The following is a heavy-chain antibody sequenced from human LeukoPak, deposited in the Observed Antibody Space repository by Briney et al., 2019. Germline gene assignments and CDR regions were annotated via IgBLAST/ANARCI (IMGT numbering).Heavy chain of an antibody. V-gene: IGHV4-59*01. CDR3: ASSPIRDGYNYRYSQH. Sequence: SETLSLTCAVYGGSFSGYYWSWIRQPPGKGLEWIGYIYYSGSTNYNPSLKSRVTISVDTSKNHFSLKLSSVTAADRAVYYCASSPIRDGYNYRYSQHWGQGTLVTVSS. CDR2: IYYSGST. J-gene: IGHJ1*01. CDR1: GGSFSGYY. D-gene: IGHD5-24*01.